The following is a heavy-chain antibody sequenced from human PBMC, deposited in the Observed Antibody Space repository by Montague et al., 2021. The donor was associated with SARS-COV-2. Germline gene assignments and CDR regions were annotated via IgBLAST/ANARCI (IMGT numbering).Heavy chain of an antibody. CDR1: GFTFSSYA. V-gene: IGHV3-30-3*01. Sequence: SLRLSCAASGFTFSSYAMHWVRQAPGKGLEWMAVISYDGSNKYYADSVKGRFTISRDNFKNTLYLQMNSLRAEDTAVYYCVRGWLTVSYYYYYMDVWGKGTTVTVSS. J-gene: IGHJ6*03. D-gene: IGHD3-9*01. CDR3: VRGWLTVSYYYYYMDV. CDR2: ISYDGSNK.